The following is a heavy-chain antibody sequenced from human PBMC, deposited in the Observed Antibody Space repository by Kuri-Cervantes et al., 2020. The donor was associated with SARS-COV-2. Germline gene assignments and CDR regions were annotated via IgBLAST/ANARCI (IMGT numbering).Heavy chain of an antibody. V-gene: IGHV1-69*13. CDR2: IISMFDAP. Sequence: SVTVSSKTSGGAFGTSGIHWVRQAPGQGLEWMGGIISMFDAPNVAQRFQGRGTVTVEESTTTAYMELSSLRYEDTDLYYCAKEPGGDNFAVVINHFFDVWGQGTPVTVSS. D-gene: IGHD3-3*01. J-gene: IGHJ4*01. CDR1: GGAFGTSG. CDR3: AKEPGGDNFAVVINHFFDV.